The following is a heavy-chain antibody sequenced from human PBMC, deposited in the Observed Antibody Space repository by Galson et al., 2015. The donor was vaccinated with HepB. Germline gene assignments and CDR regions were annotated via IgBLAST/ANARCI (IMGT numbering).Heavy chain of an antibody. D-gene: IGHD1-26*01. Sequence: QSGAEVKKPGESLRISCKGSGYSFTNYWISWVRQMPGKGLEWMGKIDPSDSYTNNSPSFQGHVTISVDKSTSTAYLQWSSLKASDTAIYYCARQWSGSYDYWGQGTLVTVSS. J-gene: IGHJ4*02. CDR1: GYSFTNYW. V-gene: IGHV5-10-1*01. CDR2: IDPSDSYT. CDR3: ARQWSGSYDY.